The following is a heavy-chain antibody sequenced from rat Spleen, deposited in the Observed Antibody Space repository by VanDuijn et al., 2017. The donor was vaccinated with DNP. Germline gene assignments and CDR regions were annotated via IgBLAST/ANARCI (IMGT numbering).Heavy chain of an antibody. D-gene: IGHD4-2*01. J-gene: IGHJ2*01. Sequence: EVQLVESGGGSVQPGRSMKLSCAASGFTFSKYGMAWVRQAPTQGLEWVASISTAGDNSYYRDSVKGRFTISRDNAKSTLYVQMDSLRSEDTATYYCATHDWDYWGQGVMVTVSS. V-gene: IGHV5-25*01. CDR3: ATHDWDY. CDR1: GFTFSKYG. CDR2: ISTAGDNS.